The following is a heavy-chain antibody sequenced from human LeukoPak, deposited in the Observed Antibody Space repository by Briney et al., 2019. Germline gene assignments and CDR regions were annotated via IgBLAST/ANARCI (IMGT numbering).Heavy chain of an antibody. CDR1: GFTFSDYY. J-gene: IGHJ3*02. V-gene: IGHV3-11*04. CDR3: AKDLRGYGDYTCTFDI. Sequence: KPGGSLRLSCAASGFTFSDYYMNWIRQAPGKGLEWVAYITSSGTSTYYADSVKGRFTISRDNSKNTLFLQMNSLRAEDTAVYYCAKDLRGYGDYTCTFDIWGQGTTVTISS. CDR2: ITSSGTST. D-gene: IGHD4-17*01.